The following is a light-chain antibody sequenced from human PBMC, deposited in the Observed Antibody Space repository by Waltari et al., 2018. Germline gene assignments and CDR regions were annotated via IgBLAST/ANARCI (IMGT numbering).Light chain of an antibody. CDR2: DAS. V-gene: IGKV3-11*01. Sequence: EVVLTQSPATLSLSPGERATLSCRASHTITRFLAWYQQKPGQAPRLLSYDASDRPPGIPARFSGSGSGTDFTLTISSLEPEDFAVYYCQQRTDWLWTFGQGTKVEIK. J-gene: IGKJ1*01. CDR1: HTITRF. CDR3: QQRTDWLWT.